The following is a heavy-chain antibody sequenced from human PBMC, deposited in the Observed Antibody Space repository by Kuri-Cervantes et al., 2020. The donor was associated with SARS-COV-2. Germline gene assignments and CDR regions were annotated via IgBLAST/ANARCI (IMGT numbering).Heavy chain of an antibody. Sequence: ASVKVSCKASGYTFTGYYMHWVRQAPGQGLEWMGWINPNSGGTNYAQKFQGWVTMTRDTSISTAYMELSRLRSDDTAVYYCARGDIVVVPAGYYYYYYGMDAWGQGTTVTVSS. D-gene: IGHD2-2*01. V-gene: IGHV1-2*04. J-gene: IGHJ6*02. CDR3: ARGDIVVVPAGYYYYYYGMDA. CDR2: INPNSGGT. CDR1: GYTFTGYY.